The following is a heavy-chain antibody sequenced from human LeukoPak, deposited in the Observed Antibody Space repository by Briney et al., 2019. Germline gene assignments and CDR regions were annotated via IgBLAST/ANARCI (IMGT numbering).Heavy chain of an antibody. Sequence: GGSLRLSCAASGFTVSRNDMSWVRQAPGKGLQWVSIIENGGSTYYAESVKGRLTISRDNSKNTLYLQTNSLRVEDTAVYYCARKVGYGYGIDIWGQGTMVTVSS. J-gene: IGHJ3*02. CDR3: ARKVGYGYGIDI. CDR1: GFTVSRND. V-gene: IGHV3-53*01. CDR2: IENGGST. D-gene: IGHD4-17*01.